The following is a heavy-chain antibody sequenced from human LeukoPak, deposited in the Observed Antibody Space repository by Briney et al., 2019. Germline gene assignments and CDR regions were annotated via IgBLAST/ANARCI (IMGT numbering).Heavy chain of an antibody. CDR2: IKQDGSEK. D-gene: IGHD3-3*01. J-gene: IGHJ4*02. CDR1: GFSFNNYW. Sequence: GGSLRLSCAVSGFSFNNYWMSWVRQAPGKGLEWVANIKQDGSEKYYVDSVKGRFSISRDNAKNSLYLQMNSLRAEDTAVYYCARDYDFWSGYLDYWGQGTLVTVSS. CDR3: ARDYDFWSGYLDY. V-gene: IGHV3-7*05.